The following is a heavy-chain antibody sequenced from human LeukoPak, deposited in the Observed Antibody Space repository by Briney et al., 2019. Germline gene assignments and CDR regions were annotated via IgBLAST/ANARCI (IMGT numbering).Heavy chain of an antibody. CDR3: ARYCSSTSCYTHRVY. J-gene: IGHJ4*02. Sequence: GGSLRLSCAASGFTFSSYAMSWVRQAPGKGLEWVSAISGSGGSTYYADSVKGRFTISRDNSKNTLYLQMNSLRAEDTAVYYCARYCSSTSCYTHRVYWGQGTLVTVSS. CDR2: ISGSGGST. D-gene: IGHD2-2*02. V-gene: IGHV3-23*01. CDR1: GFTFSSYA.